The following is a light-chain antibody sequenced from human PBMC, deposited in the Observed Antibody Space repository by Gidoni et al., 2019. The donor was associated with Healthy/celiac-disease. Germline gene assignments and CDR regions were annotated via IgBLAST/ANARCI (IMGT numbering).Light chain of an antibody. Sequence: EIGLTQSPDFQSVTPKEKVTITCRASQSIGSSLPLYQQKPDQSPKLLIKYASQSFSGVPSRFSGSGSGTDFSLTINSLDAEDAATYYCHQSSSLPMCSFXQXTKLEIK. CDR1: QSIGSS. V-gene: IGKV6-21*01. CDR3: HQSSSLPMCS. CDR2: YAS. J-gene: IGKJ2*04.